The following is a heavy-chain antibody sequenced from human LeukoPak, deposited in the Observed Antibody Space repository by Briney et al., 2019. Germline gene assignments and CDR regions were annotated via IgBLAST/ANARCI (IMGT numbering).Heavy chain of an antibody. CDR2: ISGSGGST. D-gene: IGHD2-2*01. V-gene: IGHV3-23*01. Sequence: GGSLRLSCAASEFDFSSHAMTWVRQAPGKGLEWVSAISGSGGSTYYADSVKGRFTISRDNSKNTLYLQMNSLRAEDTAVYYCAKESPFDCSSTSCSSNWGQGTLVTVSS. CDR1: EFDFSSHA. CDR3: AKESPFDCSSTSCSSN. J-gene: IGHJ4*02.